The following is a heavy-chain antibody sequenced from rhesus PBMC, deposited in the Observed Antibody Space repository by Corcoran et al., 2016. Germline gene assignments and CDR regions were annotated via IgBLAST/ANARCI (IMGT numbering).Heavy chain of an antibody. V-gene: IGHV4-169*02. CDR2: IYGSGSST. D-gene: IGHD1-1*01. Sequence: QLQLQESGPGLVKPSETLSVTCAVSGGPISSSYWSWIRQAPGKGLEWIGYIYGSGSSTNYNPSLKSRVTLSVDTSKNQFSLKLSSVTAADTAVYYCARDGAGWNLPRGHFDYWGQGVLVTVSS. J-gene: IGHJ4*01. CDR3: ARDGAGWNLPRGHFDY. CDR1: GGPISSSY.